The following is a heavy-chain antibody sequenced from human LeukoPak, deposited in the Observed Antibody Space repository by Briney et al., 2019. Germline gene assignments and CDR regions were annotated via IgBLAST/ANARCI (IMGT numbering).Heavy chain of an antibody. CDR1: GFTFSSYA. CDR3: AAEGGATSAFDI. CDR2: ISGSGGST. D-gene: IGHD1-26*01. J-gene: IGHJ3*02. Sequence: GGSLRLSCAASGFTFSSYAMSWVRQAPGKGLEWVSAISGSGGSTYYADSVKGRFTISRDNAKNSLYLQMNSLRAEDTAVYYCAAEGGATSAFDIWGQGTMVTVSS. V-gene: IGHV3-23*01.